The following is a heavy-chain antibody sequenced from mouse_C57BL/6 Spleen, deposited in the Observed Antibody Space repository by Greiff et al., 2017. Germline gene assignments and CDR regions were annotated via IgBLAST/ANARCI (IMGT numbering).Heavy chain of an antibody. CDR3: ARQCDYGSWFAY. D-gene: IGHD2-4*01. CDR1: GYTFTTYP. J-gene: IGHJ3*01. V-gene: IGHV1-47*01. Sequence: QVQLQQPGAELVKPGASVKMSCKASGYTFTTYPIEWMKQNHGKSLEWIGNFHPYNDDTKYNEKFKGKATLTVEKSSSTAYLELSRLTSDDSAVYYCARQCDYGSWFAYWGQGTLVTVSA. CDR2: FHPYNDDT.